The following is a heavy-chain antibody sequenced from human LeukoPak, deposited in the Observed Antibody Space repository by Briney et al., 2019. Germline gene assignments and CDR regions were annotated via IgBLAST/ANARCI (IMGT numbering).Heavy chain of an antibody. CDR1: GFTFSSYA. D-gene: IGHD6-19*01. J-gene: IGHJ4*02. CDR2: ISGSGGST. V-gene: IGHV3-23*01. CDR3: AKDKRVAVTGMSYY. Sequence: GGSLRLSCAASGFTFSSYAMSWVRQAPGKGLEWVSAISGSGGSTYYADSVKGRFTISRDNSKNTLYLQMNSLRAEDTAVYYCAKDKRVAVTGMSYYWGQGTLVTVSS.